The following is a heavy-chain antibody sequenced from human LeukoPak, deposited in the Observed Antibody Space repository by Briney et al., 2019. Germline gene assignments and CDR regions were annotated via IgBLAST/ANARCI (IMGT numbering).Heavy chain of an antibody. D-gene: IGHD4-23*01. CDR2: ISAYNGNT. CDR3: ASTGGGNSLSWFDP. Sequence: ASVKVSCKASGYTFTSYGISWVRQAPGQGLEWMGWISAYNGNTNYAQKLQGRVTMTTDTSTSTAYMELRSLRSDDTAVYYCASTGGGNSLSWFDPWGQGTLVTVSP. CDR1: GYTFTSYG. V-gene: IGHV1-18*01. J-gene: IGHJ5*02.